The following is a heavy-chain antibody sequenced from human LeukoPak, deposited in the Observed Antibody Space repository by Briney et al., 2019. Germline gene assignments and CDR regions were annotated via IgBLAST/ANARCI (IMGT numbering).Heavy chain of an antibody. Sequence: ASVKVSCKASGYTFTGYYMHWVRQAPGQGLEWMEWINPNSGGTNYAQKFQGRVTMTRDTSISTAYMELSRLRSDDTAVYYCARDISYSGSYTFDYWGQGTLVTVSS. J-gene: IGHJ4*02. CDR3: ARDISYSGSYTFDY. CDR2: INPNSGGT. V-gene: IGHV1-2*02. D-gene: IGHD1-26*01. CDR1: GYTFTGYY.